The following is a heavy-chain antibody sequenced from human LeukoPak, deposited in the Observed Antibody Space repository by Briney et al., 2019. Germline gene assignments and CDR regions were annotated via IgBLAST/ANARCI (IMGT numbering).Heavy chain of an antibody. CDR2: ISGSGGST. D-gene: IGHD3-3*01. Sequence: GGSLRLSCAASGFTFDDYGMSWVRQAPGKGLEWVSAISGSGGSTYYADSVKGRFTISRDNSKNTLYLQMNSLRAEDTAVYYCAKDPPYDYWSGYPDYWGQGTLVTVSS. CDR1: GFTFDDYG. V-gene: IGHV3-23*01. J-gene: IGHJ4*02. CDR3: AKDPPYDYWSGYPDY.